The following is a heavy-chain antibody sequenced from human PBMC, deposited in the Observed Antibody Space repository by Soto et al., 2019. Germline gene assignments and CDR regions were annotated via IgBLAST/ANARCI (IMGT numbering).Heavy chain of an antibody. CDR1: GGSISSGGYY. J-gene: IGHJ5*02. CDR3: AGGRLGYCRSSSCYWFGP. D-gene: IGHD2-2*01. CDR2: IFYSGST. Sequence: KPSETLSLTCTVSGGSISSGGYYWSWIRQPPGKGLEWVAYIFYSGSTYYNPSLKSRVTISVDTSKNQFSLKLSSVTAADTAVYYWAGGRLGYCRSSSCYWFGPWGQGTRVTVSS. V-gene: IGHV4-30-4*01.